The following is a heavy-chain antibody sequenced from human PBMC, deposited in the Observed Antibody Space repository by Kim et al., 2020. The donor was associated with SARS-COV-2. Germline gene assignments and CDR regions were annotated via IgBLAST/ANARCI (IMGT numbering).Heavy chain of an antibody. J-gene: IGHJ5*02. Sequence: SGSGGSTYDADSVKGRFTISRDNSKTTLYLQMNSLRAEDTAVYYCASKGPWGQGTLVTVSS. V-gene: IGHV3-23*01. CDR3: ASKGP. CDR2: SGSGGST.